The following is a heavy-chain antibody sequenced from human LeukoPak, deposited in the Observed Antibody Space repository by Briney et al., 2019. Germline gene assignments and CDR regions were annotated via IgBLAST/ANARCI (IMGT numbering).Heavy chain of an antibody. D-gene: IGHD6-19*01. J-gene: IGHJ4*02. V-gene: IGHV3-30*18. CDR1: GFTFSSYG. CDR2: ISYDGNNK. CDR3: AKSQEQWLVGGGY. Sequence: GGSLRLSCAASGFTFSSYGMHWVRQAPGKGLEWVAVISYDGNNKYYADSVKGRFTVSRDNSESTLYLQMNSLRAEDTAVYYCAKSQEQWLVGGGYWGQGTLVTVSS.